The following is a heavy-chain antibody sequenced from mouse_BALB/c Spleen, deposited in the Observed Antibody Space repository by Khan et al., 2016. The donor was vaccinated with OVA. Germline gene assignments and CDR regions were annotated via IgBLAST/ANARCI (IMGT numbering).Heavy chain of an antibody. CDR2: ISSGGHFT. D-gene: IGHD1-2*01. CDR1: GFTFSNYG. J-gene: IGHJ4*01. V-gene: IGHV5-6*01. Sequence: MQLEESGGDLVKPGGSLKLSCAASGFTFSNYGMSWVRQTPDKRLEWVATISSGGHFTYYPDSVKGRFTISRDNAKITLYLQMNSLKSEDTAMYYCARSITTAKGDYCTMGYWGQGTSVTVSS. CDR3: ARSITTAKGDYCTMGY.